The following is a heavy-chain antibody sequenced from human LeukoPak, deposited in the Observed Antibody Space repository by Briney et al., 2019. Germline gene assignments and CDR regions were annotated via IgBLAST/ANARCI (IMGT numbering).Heavy chain of an antibody. CDR1: GYTFTSYY. CDR2: INPSGGST. V-gene: IGHV1-46*01. D-gene: IGHD3-22*01. J-gene: IGHJ4*02. Sequence: GASVKVSCKASGYTFTSYYMHWVRQAPGQGLEWMGIINPSGGSTSYVQKFQGRVTITRDTSTSTVYMELSSLRSEDTAVYYCARAGRVVVITYYFDYWGQGTLVTVSS. CDR3: ARAGRVVVITYYFDY.